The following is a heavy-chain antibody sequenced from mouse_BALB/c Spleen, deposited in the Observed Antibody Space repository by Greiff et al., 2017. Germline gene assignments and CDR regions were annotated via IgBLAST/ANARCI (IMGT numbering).Heavy chain of an antibody. D-gene: IGHD4-1*01. J-gene: IGHJ3*01. V-gene: IGHV1-77*01. CDR1: GYTFTDYY. CDR2: IYPGSGNT. Sequence: QVQLKESGAELARPGASVKLSCKASGYTFTDYYINWVKQRTGQGLEWIGEIYPGSGNTYYNEKFKGKATLTADKSSSTAYMQLSSLTSEDSAVYFCARMGELGRNFFAYWGQGTLVTVSA. CDR3: ARMGELGRNFFAY.